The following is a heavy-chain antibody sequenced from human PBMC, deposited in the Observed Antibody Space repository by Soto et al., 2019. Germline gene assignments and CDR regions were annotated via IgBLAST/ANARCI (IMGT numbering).Heavy chain of an antibody. Sequence: GASVKVSCKASGYTFTSYAMHWVRQAPGQRLEWMGWINAGNGNTKYSQKFQGRVTITRDTSASTAYMELSSLRSEDTAVYYCARGRCSSTSCYYFDYWGQGTLVTVSS. V-gene: IGHV1-3*01. J-gene: IGHJ4*02. CDR3: ARGRCSSTSCYYFDY. D-gene: IGHD2-2*01. CDR2: INAGNGNT. CDR1: GYTFTSYA.